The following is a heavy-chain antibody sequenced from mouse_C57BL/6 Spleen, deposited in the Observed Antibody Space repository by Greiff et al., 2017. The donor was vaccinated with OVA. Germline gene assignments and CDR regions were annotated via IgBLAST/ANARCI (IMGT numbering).Heavy chain of an antibody. CDR2: IDPSDSYT. D-gene: IGHD1-1*01. CDR3: ARKRVFSTDY. Sequence: QVQLQQPGAELVMPGASVKLSCKASGYTFTSYWMHWVKQRPGQGLEWIGEIDPSDSYTNYNQKFKGKSTFTVDKASSTAYMQLSSLTSEDSAVYYCARKRVFSTDYWGQGTTLTVSS. CDR1: GYTFTSYW. V-gene: IGHV1-69*01. J-gene: IGHJ2*01.